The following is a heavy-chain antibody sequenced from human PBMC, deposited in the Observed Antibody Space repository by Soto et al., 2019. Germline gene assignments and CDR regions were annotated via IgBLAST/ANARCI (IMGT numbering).Heavy chain of an antibody. CDR1: GGSVTSYY. J-gene: IGHJ6*02. CDR3: ARALDGSGGLDG. Sequence: PSETLSLTCTVSGGSVTSYYWSCIRQPPGKPLEWIGTIYYSGSTTYNPSLKSRVTISVDTSKNQFSLKLGSVTAADTAVYFCARALDGSGGLDGWGQGTTVTVSS. D-gene: IGHD3-10*01. CDR2: IYYSGST. V-gene: IGHV4-59*02.